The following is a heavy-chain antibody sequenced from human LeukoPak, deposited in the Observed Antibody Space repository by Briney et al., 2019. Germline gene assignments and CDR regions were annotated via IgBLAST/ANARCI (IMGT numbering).Heavy chain of an antibody. D-gene: IGHD3-22*01. V-gene: IGHV3-48*01. Sequence: PGGSLRLSCAASGFTFSSYSMNWVRQAPGKGLEWVSYISSSSSTIYYTDSVKGRFTISRDNSKNTVSLQMNSLRGEDTAVYYCAKVWGYYDSSGYYQQPFDYWGQGTLVTVSS. J-gene: IGHJ4*02. CDR3: AKVWGYYDSSGYYQQPFDY. CDR2: ISSSSSTI. CDR1: GFTFSSYS.